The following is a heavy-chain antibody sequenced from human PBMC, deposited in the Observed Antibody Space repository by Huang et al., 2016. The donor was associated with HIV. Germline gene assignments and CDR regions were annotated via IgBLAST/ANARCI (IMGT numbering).Heavy chain of an antibody. V-gene: IGHV1-69*01. CDR3: ARDPALYGSGSYKFYGMEV. Sequence: QVHLVQSGAEVKKPGSSVKVSCKASGGTFSSYAISWVRQAPGQGLEWMGGIIPISETANYAQKFQGRVTMTADESSSTAYMELSSLRSEDTAVYYCARDPALYGSGSYKFYGMEVWGQGTTVTVSS. D-gene: IGHD3-10*01. J-gene: IGHJ6*02. CDR2: IIPISETA. CDR1: GGTFSSYA.